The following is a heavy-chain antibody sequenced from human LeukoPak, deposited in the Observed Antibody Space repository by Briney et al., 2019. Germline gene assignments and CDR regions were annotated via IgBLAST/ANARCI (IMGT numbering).Heavy chain of an antibody. J-gene: IGHJ4*02. V-gene: IGHV3-30*03. CDR2: ISYDGSNK. Sequence: PGGSLRLSCAASGFTFSSYGMPWVRQAPGKGLEWVAVISYDGSNKYYADSVKGRITISRDNSKNTLYLQMNSLRAEDTAVYYCATGTDSGIAAAGAVLDYWGQGTLVTVSS. D-gene: IGHD6-13*01. CDR1: GFTFSSYG. CDR3: ATGTDSGIAAAGAVLDY.